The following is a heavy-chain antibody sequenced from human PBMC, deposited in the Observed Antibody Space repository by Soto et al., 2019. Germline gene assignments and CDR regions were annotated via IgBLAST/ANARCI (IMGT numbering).Heavy chain of an antibody. CDR3: AKVPPGGHKVVVPAAIHNYYYGMDV. Sequence: LRLSCAASGFTFSSYGMHWVRQAPGKGLEWVAVISYDGSNKYYADSVKGRFTISRDNSKNTLYLQMNSLRAEDTAVYYCAKVPPGGHKVVVPAAIHNYYYGMDVWGQGTTVTVSS. D-gene: IGHD2-2*02. J-gene: IGHJ6*02. V-gene: IGHV3-30*18. CDR1: GFTFSSYG. CDR2: ISYDGSNK.